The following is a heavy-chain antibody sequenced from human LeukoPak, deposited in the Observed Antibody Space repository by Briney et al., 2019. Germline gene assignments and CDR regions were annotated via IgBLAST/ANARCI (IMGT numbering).Heavy chain of an antibody. J-gene: IGHJ4*02. V-gene: IGHV4-59*11. CDR2: IYDTGNT. CDR3: ARGAYASGNYFDY. Sequence: SETLSLTCSVSGGSISDHNWSWIRQPPGKGLEWIGYIYDTGNTNYNPSLLSRVTISVDTSRNQFFLRLRSVTAADTAVYYCARGAYASGNYFDYWGQGTLVTVSS. CDR1: GGSISDHN. D-gene: IGHD3-10*01.